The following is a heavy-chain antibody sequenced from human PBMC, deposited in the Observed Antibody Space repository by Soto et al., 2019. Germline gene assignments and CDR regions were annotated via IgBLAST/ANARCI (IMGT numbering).Heavy chain of an antibody. Sequence: QLQLQESGPGLVKPSETLSLTCTVSGDSISSTTYYWGWIRQPPGKGLEWIGTISYSWSTYFNPSLTSRVTISEDTSMTQFSLKLSSVTAADTAVYYCARQGITATTPKRCWFDPWGQGTLVTVCS. J-gene: IGHJ5*02. V-gene: IGHV4-39*01. CDR1: GDSISSTTYY. CDR3: ARQGITATTPKRCWFDP. CDR2: ISYSWST. D-gene: IGHD1-7*01.